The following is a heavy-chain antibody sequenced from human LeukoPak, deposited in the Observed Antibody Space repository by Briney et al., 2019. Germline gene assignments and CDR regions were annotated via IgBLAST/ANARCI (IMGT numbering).Heavy chain of an antibody. CDR1: GGSFSGYY. CDR3: ARHPWANPYVDY. CDR2: INHSGST. J-gene: IGHJ4*02. Sequence: SETLSLTCAVYGGSFSGYYWSWIRQPPGKGLEWIGEINHSGSTNYNPSLKSRVTISVETSKNQFSLKLSSVTAADTAVYYCARHPWANPYVDYWGQGTLVTVSS. V-gene: IGHV4-34*01.